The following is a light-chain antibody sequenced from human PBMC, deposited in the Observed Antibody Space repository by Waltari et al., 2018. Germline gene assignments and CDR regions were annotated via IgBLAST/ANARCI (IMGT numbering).Light chain of an antibody. J-gene: IGKJ2*01. CDR3: QQYGSSPPYT. V-gene: IGKV3-20*01. Sequence: EIVLTQSPGTLSLSPGERATLSCRASQSVSSSYLAGYQQKPGQAPRLLSYGASGRATGIPDRVSGSGSGTDFTLTISRLEPEDFAVYYCQQYGSSPPYTFGQGTKLEIK. CDR1: QSVSSSY. CDR2: GAS.